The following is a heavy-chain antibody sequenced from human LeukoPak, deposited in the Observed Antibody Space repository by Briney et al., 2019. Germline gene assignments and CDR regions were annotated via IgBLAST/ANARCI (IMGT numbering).Heavy chain of an antibody. CDR3: ARERYHDILTGYGYYYMDV. J-gene: IGHJ6*03. CDR1: GYTFTGYY. D-gene: IGHD3-9*01. CDR2: INPNSGGT. Sequence: ASVKVSCKASGYTFTGYYMHWVRQAPGQGLEWMGWINPNSGGTNYAQKFQGRVTMTRDTSISTAYMELSRLRSDDTAVYYCARERYHDILTGYGYYYMDVWGKGTTVTISS. V-gene: IGHV1-2*02.